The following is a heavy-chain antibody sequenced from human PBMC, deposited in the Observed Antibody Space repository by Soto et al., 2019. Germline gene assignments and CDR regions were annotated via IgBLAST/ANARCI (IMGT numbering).Heavy chain of an antibody. J-gene: IGHJ4*02. CDR3: ARDYSGYSLFDS. CDR2: IFDSGTT. D-gene: IGHD3-22*01. V-gene: IGHV4-31*03. Sequence: SETLSLTCTVSGGSIGSGTVYWSWIRLHPGEGLEWIGCIFDSGTTYYNPSLQSRVTISVDTSKNQFSLKLRSVTAADTAVYYCARDYSGYSLFDSWGQGILVTVSS. CDR1: GGSIGSGTVY.